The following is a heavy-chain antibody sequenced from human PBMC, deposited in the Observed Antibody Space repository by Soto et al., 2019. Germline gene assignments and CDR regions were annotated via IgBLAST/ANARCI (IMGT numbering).Heavy chain of an antibody. CDR3: ARGVYGDYVDY. V-gene: IGHV4-59*01. Sequence: SETLSLTCTVSGGSISSYYWSWIRQPPGKGLEWIGYIYYSGSTNYNPSPKSRVTISVDTSKNQFSLKLSSVTAADTAVYYCARGVYGDYVDYWGQGTLVTVSS. CDR2: IYYSGST. D-gene: IGHD4-17*01. CDR1: GGSISSYY. J-gene: IGHJ4*02.